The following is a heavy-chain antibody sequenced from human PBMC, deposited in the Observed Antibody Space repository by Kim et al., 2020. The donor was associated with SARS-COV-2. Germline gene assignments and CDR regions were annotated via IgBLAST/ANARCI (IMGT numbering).Heavy chain of an antibody. J-gene: IGHJ4*02. D-gene: IGHD4-4*01. CDR3: ARVSSPFEYRNYPPPFDY. Sequence: GGSLRLSCAASGFTFSTYAMHWVRQAPGKGLEWVAVISYDGNNKYYADSVKGRFSISRDNSKNTVYLQMNSLRAEDAAVYYCARVSSPFEYRNYPPPFDYWGQGTLVTVSS. V-gene: IGHV3-30-3*01. CDR2: ISYDGNNK. CDR1: GFTFSTYA.